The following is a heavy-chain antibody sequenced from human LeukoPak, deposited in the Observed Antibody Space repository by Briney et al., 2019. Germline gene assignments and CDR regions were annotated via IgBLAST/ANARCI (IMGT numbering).Heavy chain of an antibody. CDR3: ASPSLITMVRGVILDDY. CDR1: GFTFSSYA. CDR2: ISGSGGST. V-gene: IGHV3-23*01. J-gene: IGHJ4*02. Sequence: HPGGSLRLSCAASGFTFSSYATSWVRQAPGKGLEWVSAISGSGGSTYYADSVKGRFTISRDNSKNTLYLQMNSLRAEDTAVYYCASPSLITMVRGVILDDYWGQGTLVTVSS. D-gene: IGHD3-10*01.